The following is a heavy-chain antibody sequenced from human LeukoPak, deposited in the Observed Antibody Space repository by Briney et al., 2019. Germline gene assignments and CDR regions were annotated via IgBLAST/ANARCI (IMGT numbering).Heavy chain of an antibody. CDR3: TRAPDLIAARRPYYYGMDV. Sequence: HPGGSLRLSCTASGFTFGDYAMSWVRQAPGKGLEWVGFIRSKAYGGTTEYAASVKGRFTISRDDSKSIAYLQMNSLKTEDTAVYYCTRAPDLIAARRPYYYGMDVWGQGTTVTVSS. CDR1: GFTFGDYA. CDR2: IRSKAYGGTT. V-gene: IGHV3-49*04. D-gene: IGHD6-6*01. J-gene: IGHJ6*02.